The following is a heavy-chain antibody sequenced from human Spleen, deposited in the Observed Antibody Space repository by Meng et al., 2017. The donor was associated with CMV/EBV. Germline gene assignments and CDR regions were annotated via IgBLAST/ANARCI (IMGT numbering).Heavy chain of an antibody. CDR3: AALNCSSTSCYNYFDY. D-gene: IGHD2-2*02. V-gene: IGHV4-31*02. Sequence: GCRRRSGFDWSRNRPLPGKGLEWIGYVFHSGSTYYNPSLRSRVIISVDTSKKQFSLTLASVTAADTALYYCAALNCSSTSCYNYFDYWGQGSLVTVSS. J-gene: IGHJ4*02. CDR1: GCRRRSGFD. CDR2: VFHSGST.